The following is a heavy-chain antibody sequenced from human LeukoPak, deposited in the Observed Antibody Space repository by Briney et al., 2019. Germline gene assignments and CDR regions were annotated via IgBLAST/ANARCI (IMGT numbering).Heavy chain of an antibody. V-gene: IGHV4-34*01. Sequence: KTSETLSLTCAVYGGSFSGYYWSWIRQPPGKGLEWIGEINHSGSTNYNPSPKSRVTISVDTSKNQFSLKLSSVTAADTAVYYCARGGLYCSGGSCSLWFDPWAQETLVTVSS. CDR2: INHSGST. CDR1: GGSFSGYY. J-gene: IGHJ5*02. CDR3: ARGGLYCSGGSCSLWFDP. D-gene: IGHD2-15*01.